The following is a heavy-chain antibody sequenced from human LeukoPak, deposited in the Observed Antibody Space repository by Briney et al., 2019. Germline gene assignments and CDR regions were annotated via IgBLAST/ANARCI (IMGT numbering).Heavy chain of an antibody. CDR3: ATSAAATFGGVIATYSEDYYYYYMDV. CDR1: GGTFSSYA. Sequence: SVKVSCKASGGTFSSYAISWVRQAPGQGLEGMGWIIPIFGTANYAQKFQGRVTITADKSTSTAYMELSSLRSEDTAVYYCATSAAATFGGVIATYSEDYYYYYMDVWGKGTTVTVSS. J-gene: IGHJ6*03. V-gene: IGHV1-69*06. CDR2: IIPIFGTA. D-gene: IGHD3-16*02.